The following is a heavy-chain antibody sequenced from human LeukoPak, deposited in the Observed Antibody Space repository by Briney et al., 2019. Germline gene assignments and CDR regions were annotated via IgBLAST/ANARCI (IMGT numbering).Heavy chain of an antibody. CDR2: IKQDGSER. V-gene: IGHV3-7*01. J-gene: IGHJ3*02. D-gene: IGHD1-26*01. Sequence: GALRLSCAASGFTFSSYWMSWVRQAPGKGLEWVASIKQDGSERYYADSVKGRFTISRDNSKNTLYLQMNSLRAQDTAVYYCARSGSYESSDAFDIWGQGTMVTVSS. CDR1: GFTFSSYW. CDR3: ARSGSYESSDAFDI.